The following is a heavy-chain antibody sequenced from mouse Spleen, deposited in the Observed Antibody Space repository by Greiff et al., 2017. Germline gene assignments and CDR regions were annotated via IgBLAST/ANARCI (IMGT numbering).Heavy chain of an antibody. V-gene: IGHV5-9*02. CDR2: ISSGGSYT. CDR1: GFAFSSYD. J-gene: IGHJ2*01. CDR3: ARLWGGSYYFDY. Sequence: DVMLVESGGGLVKPGGSLKLSCAASGFAFSSYDMSWVRQTPEKRLEWVATISSGGSYTYYPDSVKGRFTISRDNARNTLYLQMSSLRSEDTALYYCARLWGGSYYFDYWGQGTTLTVSS.